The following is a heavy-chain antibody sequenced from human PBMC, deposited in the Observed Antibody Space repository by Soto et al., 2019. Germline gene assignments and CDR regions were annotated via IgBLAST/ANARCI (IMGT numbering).Heavy chain of an antibody. CDR1: GYTFTSYA. Sequence: QVQLVQSGAEVKKPGASVKVSCKASGYTFTSYAMHWVRQAPGQRLEWMGWINAGNGNTKYSQKFQGRVTITRDTSASTGYMELSSLRSEDTAVYYCARGRYCSGGSCEDYWGQGTLVTVSS. V-gene: IGHV1-3*01. CDR3: ARGRYCSGGSCEDY. J-gene: IGHJ4*02. D-gene: IGHD2-15*01. CDR2: INAGNGNT.